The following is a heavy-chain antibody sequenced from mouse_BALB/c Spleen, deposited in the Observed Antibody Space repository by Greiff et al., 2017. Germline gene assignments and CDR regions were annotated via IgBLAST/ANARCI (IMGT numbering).Heavy chain of an antibody. CDR1: GFTFSSYA. CDR3: ARDDDGYYGY. J-gene: IGHJ2*01. Sequence: EVKVEESGGGLVKPGGSLKLSCAASGFTFSSYAMSWVRQSPEKRLEWVAEISSGGSYTYYPDTVTGRFTISRDNAKNTLYLEMSSLRSEDTAMYYCARDDDGYYGYWGQGTTLTVSS. D-gene: IGHD2-3*01. V-gene: IGHV5-9-4*01. CDR2: ISSGGSYT.